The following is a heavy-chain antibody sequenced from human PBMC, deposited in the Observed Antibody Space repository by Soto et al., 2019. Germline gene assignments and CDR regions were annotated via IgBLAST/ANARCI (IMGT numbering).Heavy chain of an antibody. CDR1: GGFFSGYF. CDR2: INLNGIT. Sequence: SETLSLTCAVYGGFFSGYFWSWIRQPPGKGLEWIGEINLNGITNFNPSLKSRVTISLDTSKKQIFLKLTSVTAADTAVYYCASSHAGAHITAAVHWGQGTLVTVSS. D-gene: IGHD6-13*01. CDR3: ASSHAGAHITAAVH. V-gene: IGHV4-34*01. J-gene: IGHJ4*02.